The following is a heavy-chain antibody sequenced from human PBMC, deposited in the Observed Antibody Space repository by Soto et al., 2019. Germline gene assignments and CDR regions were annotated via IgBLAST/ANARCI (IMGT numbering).Heavy chain of an antibody. CDR3: AKLGYGYCSGGSCLMGAFDI. CDR2: ISYDGSNK. Sequence: PGGSLRLSCAASGFTFSSYGMHWVRQAPGKGLEWVAVISYDGSNKYYADSVKGRFTISRDNSKNTLYLQMNSLRAEDTAGYYCAKLGYGYCSGGSCLMGAFDIWGQGTRVTVSS. J-gene: IGHJ3*02. CDR1: GFTFSSYG. D-gene: IGHD2-15*01. V-gene: IGHV3-30*18.